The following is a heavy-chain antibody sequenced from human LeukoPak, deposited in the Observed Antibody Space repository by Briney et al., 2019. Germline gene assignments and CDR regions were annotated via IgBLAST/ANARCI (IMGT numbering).Heavy chain of an antibody. J-gene: IGHJ4*02. CDR1: GFTFTTYW. Sequence: GGSLRLSCAASGFTFTTYWMSWVRQAPGKGLEWVANIKQDGTEKYYVDSVKGRFTISRDNAKNSLYLQMNSLRVEDTAVYYCARGRFWGTLRVYYDFWSGYPYIDYWGQGTLVTVSS. CDR2: IKQDGTEK. D-gene: IGHD3-3*01. CDR3: ARGRFWGTLRVYYDFWSGYPYIDY. V-gene: IGHV3-7*03.